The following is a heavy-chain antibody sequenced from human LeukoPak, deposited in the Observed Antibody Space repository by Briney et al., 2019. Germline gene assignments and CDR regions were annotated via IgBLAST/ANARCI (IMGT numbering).Heavy chain of an antibody. D-gene: IGHD2-15*01. V-gene: IGHV4-59*01. CDR3: VRLRWELLAPYFDH. Sequence: SETLSLTCSVSTDSTNVYYWSWIRQSPGKGLEWMGHIYQSGSTDYNPSFKSRVTISIDMSRKEFSLKLTSVTDADTAMYYCVRLRWELLAPYFDHGGQGAFVIVSS. CDR1: TDSTNVYY. J-gene: IGHJ4*02. CDR2: IYQSGST.